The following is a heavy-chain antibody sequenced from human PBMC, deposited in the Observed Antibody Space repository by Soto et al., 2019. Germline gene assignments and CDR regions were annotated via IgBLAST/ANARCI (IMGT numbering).Heavy chain of an antibody. CDR3: AREGVRGVIIFLYYYGMDV. D-gene: IGHD3-10*01. CDR2: ISYDGSNK. J-gene: IGHJ6*02. Sequence: GGSLRLSCAASGFTFSSYAMHWVRRAPGKGLEWVAVISYDGSNKYYADSVKGRFTISRDNSKNTLYLQMNSLRAEDTAVYYCAREGVRGVIIFLYYYGMDVWGQGTTVTVSS. V-gene: IGHV3-30-3*01. CDR1: GFTFSSYA.